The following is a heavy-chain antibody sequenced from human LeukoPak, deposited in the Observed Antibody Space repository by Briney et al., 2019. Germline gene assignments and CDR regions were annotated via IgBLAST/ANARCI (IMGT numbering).Heavy chain of an antibody. CDR2: INHSGST. CDR1: GGSFSGYY. Sequence: KPSETLSLTCAVYGGSFSGYYWSWIRQPPGKGLEWIGEINHSGSTNYNPSLKSRVTISVDTSKNQFSLKLSSVTAADTAVYHCARHDHYYYMDVWGKGTTVTISS. J-gene: IGHJ6*03. V-gene: IGHV4-34*01. CDR3: ARHDHYYYMDV.